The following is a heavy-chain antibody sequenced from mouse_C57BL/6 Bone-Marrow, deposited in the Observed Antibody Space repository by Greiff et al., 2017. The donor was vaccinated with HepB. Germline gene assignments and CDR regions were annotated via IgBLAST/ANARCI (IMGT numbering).Heavy chain of an antibody. Sequence: VHVKQSGAELVRPGASVKLSCTASGFNIKDDYMHWVKQRPEQGLEWIGWIDPENGDTEYASKFQGKATITADTSSNTAYLQLSSLTSEDTAVYYCTTKVSVPYGNYGYWGQGTTLTVSS. CDR2: IDPENGDT. V-gene: IGHV14-4*01. D-gene: IGHD2-1*01. CDR1: GFNIKDDY. J-gene: IGHJ2*01. CDR3: TTKVSVPYGNYGY.